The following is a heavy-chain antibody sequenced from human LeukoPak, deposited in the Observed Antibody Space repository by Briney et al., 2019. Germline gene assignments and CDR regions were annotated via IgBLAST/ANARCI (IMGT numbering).Heavy chain of an antibody. CDR1: GFTFDDYA. Sequence: PGGSLRLSCAASGFTFDDYAMHWVRQAPGKGLEWVSGISWNSGSIGYADSVKGRFTISRDNAKNSLYLQMNSLRAEDTALYYCAKDVELAYYYDSSDLTMGYFDYWGQGTLVTVSS. D-gene: IGHD3-22*01. CDR2: ISWNSGSI. V-gene: IGHV3-9*01. J-gene: IGHJ4*02. CDR3: AKDVELAYYYDSSDLTMGYFDY.